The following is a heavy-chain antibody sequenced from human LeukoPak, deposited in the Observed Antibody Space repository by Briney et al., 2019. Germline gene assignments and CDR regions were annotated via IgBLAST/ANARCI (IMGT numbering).Heavy chain of an antibody. CDR2: ISHDGTVT. CDR1: GFTFSTYV. CDR3: TRDVNLNFFDV. V-gene: IGHV3-74*01. Sequence: PGGSLRLSCVVSGFTFSTYVMHWVRQAPGKGLMWVPRISHDGTVTSYADSVRGRFTVSRDNAKNTLYLQMNSLRAEDTAVYYCTRDVNLNFFDVWGRGTLVTVSS. D-gene: IGHD3-9*01. J-gene: IGHJ2*01.